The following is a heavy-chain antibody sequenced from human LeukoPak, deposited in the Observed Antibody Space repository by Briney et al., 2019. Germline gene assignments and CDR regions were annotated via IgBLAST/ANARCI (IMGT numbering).Heavy chain of an antibody. V-gene: IGHV3-11*01. D-gene: IGHD3-16*01. CDR2: ISATGGTI. J-gene: IGHJ4*02. CDR1: GFTFSDYY. CDR3: AKTYVFDPAAEYYFDY. Sequence: GGSLRLSCAASGFTFSDYYMGWVRQAPGKGLEWVSYISATGGTIYYADSVKGRFTISRDNAKNSLYLQMNSLRAEDTAVYYCAKTYVFDPAAEYYFDYWGQGTLVTVSS.